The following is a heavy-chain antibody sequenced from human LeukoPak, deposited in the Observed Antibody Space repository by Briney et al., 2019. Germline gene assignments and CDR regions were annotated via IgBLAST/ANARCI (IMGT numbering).Heavy chain of an antibody. CDR2: IRSKAYGGTT. CDR3: TSYEDSSGYYYYYYGMDV. J-gene: IGHJ6*02. V-gene: IGHV3-49*04. D-gene: IGHD3-22*01. CDR1: GFTFGDYA. Sequence: GGSLRLSCTASGFTFGDYAMSWVCQAPGKGLEWVGFIRSKAYGGTTEYAASVKGRFTISRDDSKSIAYLQMNSLKTEDTAVYYCTSYEDSSGYYYYYYGMDVWGQGTTVTVSS.